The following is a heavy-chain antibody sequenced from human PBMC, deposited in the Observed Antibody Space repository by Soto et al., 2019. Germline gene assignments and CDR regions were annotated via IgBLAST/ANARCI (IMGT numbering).Heavy chain of an antibody. D-gene: IGHD3-9*01. CDR2: IIPIFGTA. J-gene: IGHJ5*02. CDR3: ARVPYDILTGYYNEGPFDP. CDR1: GGTFSSYA. V-gene: IGHV1-69*12. Sequence: QVQLVQSGAEVKKPGSSVKVSCKASGGTFSSYAISWVRQAPGQGLEWMGGIIPIFGTANYAQKFQGRVTITADESTSTAYMELSSLRSEDTAVYYCARVPYDILTGYYNEGPFDPWGQGTLVTVSS.